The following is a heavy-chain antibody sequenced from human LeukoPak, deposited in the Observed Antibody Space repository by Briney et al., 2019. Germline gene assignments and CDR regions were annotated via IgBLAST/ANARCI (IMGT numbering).Heavy chain of an antibody. CDR2: INHSGST. V-gene: IGHV4-34*01. J-gene: IGHJ6*03. CDR3: ASRPLEDWSGYHYYYYMDF. D-gene: IGHD3-3*01. CDR1: GGSFSGYY. Sequence: SETLSLTCAVYGGSFSGYYWSWIRQPPGKGLEWIGEINHSGSTNYNPSLKSRVTISVDTSKNQFSLKLSSVTTADTAVYYCASRPLEDWSGYHYYYYMDFWGKGTTVTVSS.